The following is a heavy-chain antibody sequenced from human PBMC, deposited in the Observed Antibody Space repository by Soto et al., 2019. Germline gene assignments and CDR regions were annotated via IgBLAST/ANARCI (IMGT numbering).Heavy chain of an antibody. Sequence: TSETLSLTCAVYGGSFSGYYWSWIRQPPGKGLEWIGEINHSGSTNYNPSLKSRVTISVDASKNQFSLKLSSVTAADTAVYYCAKVVVVAATPSYYYYMDVWGKGTTVTVSS. CDR2: INHSGST. CDR3: AKVVVVAATPSYYYYMDV. D-gene: IGHD2-15*01. J-gene: IGHJ6*03. V-gene: IGHV4-34*01. CDR1: GGSFSGYY.